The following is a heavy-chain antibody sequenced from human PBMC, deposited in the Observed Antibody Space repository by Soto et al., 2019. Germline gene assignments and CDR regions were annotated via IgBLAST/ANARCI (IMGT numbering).Heavy chain of an antibody. CDR1: GGSISSGVYS. J-gene: IGHJ3*02. V-gene: IGHV4-30-2*01. CDR2: IYHSGSA. D-gene: IGHD3-22*01. CDR3: ARGAFYDSSGFYIDAFDI. Sequence: QMQLQESGSGLVKPSQTLSLTCAVSGGSISSGVYSWSWIRQPPGKGLEGIGYIYHSGSAYYNPSLKSRVTMSVDRSKKQFSLKLSSVTAADTAVYYCARGAFYDSSGFYIDAFDIWGQGTMVTVSS.